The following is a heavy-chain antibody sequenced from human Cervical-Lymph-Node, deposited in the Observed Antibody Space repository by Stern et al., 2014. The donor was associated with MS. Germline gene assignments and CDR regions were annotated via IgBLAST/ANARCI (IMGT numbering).Heavy chain of an antibody. CDR3: SRGELKEGLVRGMDV. D-gene: IGHD1-26*01. J-gene: IGHJ6*02. CDR2: VFPVFGTA. V-gene: IGHV1-69*12. CDR1: GGTFSSYA. Sequence: QDQLVQSGAEVKKPGSSVKVSCKASGGTFSSYAISWVRQAPGQGLEWVGGVFPVFGTANYAHKFQGRVTITADESTATAFLELRSLRSEDTAVYFCSRGELKEGLVRGMDVWGQGTTVTVSS.